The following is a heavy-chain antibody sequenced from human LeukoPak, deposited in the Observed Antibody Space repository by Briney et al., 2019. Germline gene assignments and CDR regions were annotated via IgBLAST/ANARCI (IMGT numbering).Heavy chain of an antibody. CDR2: INPSGGST. CDR3: ARDPNYYDSSGYFDY. J-gene: IGHJ4*02. CDR1: GYTFTSYY. D-gene: IGHD3-22*01. V-gene: IGHV1-46*01. Sequence: ASVKVSCKASGYTFTSYYMHWVRQAPGQGLEWMGIINPSGGSTSYAQKFQGRVTMTRDTTTSTVYMELSSLRSEDTAVYYCARDPNYYDSSGYFDYWGQGTLVTVSS.